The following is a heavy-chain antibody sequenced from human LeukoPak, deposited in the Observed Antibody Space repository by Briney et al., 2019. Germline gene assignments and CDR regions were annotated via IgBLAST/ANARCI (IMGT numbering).Heavy chain of an antibody. CDR2: IYHSGST. Sequence: PSQTLSLTCAVSGGSISSGGYSWSWIRQPPGKGLEWIGYIYHSGSTYYNPSLKSRVTISVDRSKNQFSLKLSSVTAADTAVYYCARNLLSDTGMDVWDQGTTVTVSS. J-gene: IGHJ6*02. D-gene: IGHD2-2*01. V-gene: IGHV4-30-2*01. CDR3: ARNLLSDTGMDV. CDR1: GGSISSGGYS.